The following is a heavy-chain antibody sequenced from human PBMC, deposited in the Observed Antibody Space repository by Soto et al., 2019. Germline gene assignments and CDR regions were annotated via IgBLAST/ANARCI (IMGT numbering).Heavy chain of an antibody. CDR3: AKDLRPRWLQKGSYYYYYGMDV. J-gene: IGHJ6*02. D-gene: IGHD5-12*01. Sequence: GGSLRLSCAASGFTFSSYGMHWVRQAPGKGLERVAVISYDGSNKYYADSVKGRFTISRDNSKNTLYLQMNSLRAEDTAVYYCAKDLRPRWLQKGSYYYYYGMDVWGQGTTVTVSS. V-gene: IGHV3-30*18. CDR2: ISYDGSNK. CDR1: GFTFSSYG.